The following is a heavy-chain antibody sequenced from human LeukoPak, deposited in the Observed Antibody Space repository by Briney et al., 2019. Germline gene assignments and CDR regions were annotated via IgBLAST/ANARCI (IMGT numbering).Heavy chain of an antibody. CDR1: GFTFSTVA. V-gene: IGHV3-23*01. J-gene: IGHJ4*02. Sequence: GGSLRLSCVASGFTFSTVAMSWGRQPPGKGLEWVSSIFPSGGEIHYADSVRGRFTISRDNSKSILSLQMNSLRAEDTATYYCATYRQVLLPFESWGQGTLVTVSS. D-gene: IGHD5-18*01. CDR3: ATYRQVLLPFES. CDR2: IFPSGGEI.